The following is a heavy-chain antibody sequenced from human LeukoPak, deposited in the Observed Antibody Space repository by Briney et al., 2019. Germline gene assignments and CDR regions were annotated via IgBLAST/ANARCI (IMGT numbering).Heavy chain of an antibody. CDR2: INHSGST. J-gene: IGHJ5*02. V-gene: IGHV4-34*01. Sequence: SETLSLTCAVYGGSFSGYYWSWIRQPPGKGLEWIGEINHSGSTSYNPSLKSRVTISVDTSKNQFSLKLSSVTAADTAVYYCARGNVAAAATYNWFDPWGQGTLVTVSS. CDR3: ARGNVAAAATYNWFDP. CDR1: GGSFSGYY. D-gene: IGHD6-13*01.